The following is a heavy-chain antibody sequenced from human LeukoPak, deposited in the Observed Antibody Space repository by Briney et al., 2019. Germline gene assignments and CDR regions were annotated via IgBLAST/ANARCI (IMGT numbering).Heavy chain of an antibody. CDR2: INPNSDGT. D-gene: IGHD6-19*01. V-gene: IGHV1-2*02. CDR3: ARAGVYSSGWYSFDY. Sequence: GASVTVSCKASGYTFTGYYMHWVRQAPAQGLEWVGWINPNSDGTNYDKMFQGRVTLTRDTYISTAYMELSRLRSDDTAVYYCARAGVYSSGWYSFDYWGQGTLVTVSS. CDR1: GYTFTGYY. J-gene: IGHJ4*02.